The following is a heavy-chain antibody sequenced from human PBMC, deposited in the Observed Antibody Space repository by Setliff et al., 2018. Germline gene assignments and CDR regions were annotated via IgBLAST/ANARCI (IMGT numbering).Heavy chain of an antibody. Sequence: SETLSLTCTVSGDSISSTSYQWGWVRQPPGRGLEWIGSIYYTGTAYYNPSLKSRVTISVDASKNQFSLQVTSLAATDTALYFCARHEFVGGYYGSVTYRHFDYWGQGILVTVSS. CDR2: IYYTGTA. D-gene: IGHD3-10*01. CDR1: GDSISSTSYQ. CDR3: ARHEFVGGYYGSVTYRHFDY. V-gene: IGHV4-39*01. J-gene: IGHJ4*02.